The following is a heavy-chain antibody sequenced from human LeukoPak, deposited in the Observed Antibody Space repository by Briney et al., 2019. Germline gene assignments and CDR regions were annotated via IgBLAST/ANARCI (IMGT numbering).Heavy chain of an antibody. CDR3: ARSATLLWFGELLQQDYFDY. Sequence: SETLSLTCTVSGGSISSYYWIWILQPPGQGLEWIVNIYNSGSTNYNPSLKSRVTISVDTSKNQFSLKLSSVTAADTAVYYCARSATLLWFGELLQQDYFDYWGQGTLVTVSS. CDR2: IYNSGST. D-gene: IGHD3-10*01. CDR1: GGSISSYY. J-gene: IGHJ4*02. V-gene: IGHV4-59*08.